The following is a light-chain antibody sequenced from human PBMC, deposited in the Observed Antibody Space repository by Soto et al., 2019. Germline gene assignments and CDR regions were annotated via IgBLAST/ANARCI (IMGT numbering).Light chain of an antibody. V-gene: IGLV2-18*02. CDR3: SSYTSSSTYV. J-gene: IGLJ1*01. CDR1: SSYVGSYNR. Sequence: QSALTQPPSVSGSPGQSVTISCTGTSSYVGSYNRVSWYQQPPGTAPKVMIYEVSNRPSGVPDRFSGSKSDNTASLTISGLQAEDEADYYCSSYTSSSTYVFGTGTKVTVL. CDR2: EVS.